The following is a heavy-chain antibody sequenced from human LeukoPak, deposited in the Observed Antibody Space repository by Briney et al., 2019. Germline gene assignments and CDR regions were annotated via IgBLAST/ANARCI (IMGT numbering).Heavy chain of an antibody. J-gene: IGHJ4*02. Sequence: SETLSLTCTVSVGSLSSHYWSWIRQPPGKGLEWIGYIYYSGSNNYNPSLKSRVTISVDTSKNQLSLKLSSVTAAATAVYYCARGRYLDYWGQGTLVTVSS. V-gene: IGHV4-59*11. CDR2: IYYSGSN. CDR3: ARGRYLDY. CDR1: VGSLSSHY.